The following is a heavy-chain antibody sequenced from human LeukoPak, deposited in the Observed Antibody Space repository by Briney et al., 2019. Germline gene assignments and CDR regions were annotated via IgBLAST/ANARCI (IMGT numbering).Heavy chain of an antibody. CDR1: GFTFGSYG. J-gene: IGHJ4*02. D-gene: IGHD3-22*01. CDR2: ITPNADRT. Sequence: PGGSLRLSCAASGFTFGSYGMSWVRQAPGKGLEWVSFITPNADRTSYADSVEGRFTISRDNSKNTLYLQMNSLRAEDTAVYYCARAPGGYDTSGYYDCWGQGTLVTVSS. CDR3: ARAPGGYDTSGYYDC. V-gene: IGHV3-23*01.